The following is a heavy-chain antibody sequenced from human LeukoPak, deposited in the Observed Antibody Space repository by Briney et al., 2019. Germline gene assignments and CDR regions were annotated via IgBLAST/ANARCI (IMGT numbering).Heavy chain of an antibody. CDR3: AREWAVVRGVRGPFDP. CDR2: IYYSGST. J-gene: IGHJ5*02. V-gene: IGHV4-39*07. CDR1: GGSISSSSYY. D-gene: IGHD3-10*01. Sequence: SETLSLTCTVSGGSISSSSYYWGWIRQPPGKGLEWIGSIYYSGSTYYNPSLKSRVTISVDTSKNQFSLKLSSVTAADTAVYYCAREWAVVRGVRGPFDPWGQGTLVTVSS.